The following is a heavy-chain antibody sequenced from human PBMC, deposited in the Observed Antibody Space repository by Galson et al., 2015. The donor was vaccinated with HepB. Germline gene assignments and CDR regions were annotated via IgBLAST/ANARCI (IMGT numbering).Heavy chain of an antibody. CDR3: ARQTTAVGVVTDWFDP. CDR1: GGNIDIYS. V-gene: IGHV1-69*02. Sequence: SVKVSCKASGGNIDIYSVSWVRQAPGQGLEWMGRIIPILGGPDYAPKFHDRFTITADKSTNTVYMEATGLTSDDTAVYYCARQTTAVGVVTDWFDPWGQGTLVIVSS. D-gene: IGHD2-8*01. J-gene: IGHJ5*02. CDR2: IIPILGGP.